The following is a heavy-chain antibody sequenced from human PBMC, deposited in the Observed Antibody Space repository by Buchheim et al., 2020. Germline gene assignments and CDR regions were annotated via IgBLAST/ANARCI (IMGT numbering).Heavy chain of an antibody. Sequence: QVQLVESGGGVVHPGRSLRLSCAASGFTFSNYGMYWVRQAPGKGLEWVAAIWSDGSNEEYTDSVKGRFTISRDNSKNTVFLQMNSLRSEDSGIYYCARVSRGGQWLVRHFFQDWGQGT. CDR1: GFTFSNYG. V-gene: IGHV3-33*01. J-gene: IGHJ1*01. D-gene: IGHD6-19*01. CDR2: IWSDGSNE. CDR3: ARVSRGGQWLVRHFFQD.